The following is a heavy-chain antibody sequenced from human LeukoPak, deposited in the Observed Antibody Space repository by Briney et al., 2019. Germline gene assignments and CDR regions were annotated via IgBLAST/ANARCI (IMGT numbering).Heavy chain of an antibody. V-gene: IGHV1-69*13. CDR2: IIPIFGTA. CDR1: GGTFSSYA. D-gene: IGHD2-15*01. Sequence: SVKVSCKASGGTFSSYAINWVRQAPGQGLEWMGGIIPIFGTANYAQKFQGRVTITADESTSTAYMELSSLRSEDTAVYYCARDSPAQYCSGGSCYYYDYWGQGTLVTVSS. CDR3: ARDSPAQYCSGGSCYYYDY. J-gene: IGHJ4*02.